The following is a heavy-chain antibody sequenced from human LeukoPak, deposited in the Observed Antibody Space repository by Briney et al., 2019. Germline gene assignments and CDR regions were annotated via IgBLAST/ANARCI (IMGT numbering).Heavy chain of an antibody. V-gene: IGHV4-39*01. CDR3: ARGGIQLWFLGRNWFDP. CDR1: GGSISSSSYY. J-gene: IGHJ5*02. Sequence: PSETLSLTCTVSGGSISSSSYYWGWIRQPPGKGLEWIGSIYYSGSTYYNPSLKSRVTISVDTSKNQFSLKLSSVTAADTAVYYCARGGIQLWFLGRNWFDPWGQGTLVTVSS. CDR2: IYYSGST. D-gene: IGHD5-18*01.